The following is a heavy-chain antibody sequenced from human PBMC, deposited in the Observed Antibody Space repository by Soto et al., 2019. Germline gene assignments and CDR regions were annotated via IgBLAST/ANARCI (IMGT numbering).Heavy chain of an antibody. D-gene: IGHD1-7*01. CDR2: MNPNSGNT. J-gene: IGHJ5*02. V-gene: IGHV1-8*01. CDR3: ARVRMAARPHGADRKTNNWFDP. Sequence: QVQLVQSGAEVKKPGASVKVSCKASGYTFTSYDINWVRQATGQGLEWMGWMNPNSGNTGYAQKFQGRVTMTRNTSISTAYMGLSSVRTGVTAVYYCARVRMAARPHGADRKTNNWFDPWGQGTLVTVSS. CDR1: GYTFTSYD.